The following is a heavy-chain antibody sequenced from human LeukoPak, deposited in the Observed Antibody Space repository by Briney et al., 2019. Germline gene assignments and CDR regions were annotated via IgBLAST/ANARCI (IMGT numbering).Heavy chain of an antibody. CDR1: GFTFSSYG. CDR3: AKDAAAGVIDY. CDR2: ISYDGSNK. D-gene: IGHD6-13*01. Sequence: PGGSLRLSCAASGFTFSSYGMHWVRQAPGKGLEWVAVISYDGSNKYYADSVKGRFTISRDNSKNTLYLQMNSLRAEDTAVYYCAKDAAAGVIDYWGQGTLVTVSS. J-gene: IGHJ4*02. V-gene: IGHV3-30*18.